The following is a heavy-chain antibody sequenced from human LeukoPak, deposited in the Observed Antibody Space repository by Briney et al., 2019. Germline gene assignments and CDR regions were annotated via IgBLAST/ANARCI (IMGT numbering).Heavy chain of an antibody. J-gene: IGHJ5*02. CDR1: GGSFSGYY. CDR2: INHSGST. D-gene: IGHD3-10*01. CDR3: ARGKSTMVRGVILGRFDP. V-gene: IGHV4-34*01. Sequence: SETLSLTCAVYGGSFSGYYWSWIRQPPGKGLEWIGEINHSGSTNYNPSLESRVTISVDTSKNQFSLKLSSVTAADTAVYYCARGKSTMVRGVILGRFDPWGQGALVTVSS.